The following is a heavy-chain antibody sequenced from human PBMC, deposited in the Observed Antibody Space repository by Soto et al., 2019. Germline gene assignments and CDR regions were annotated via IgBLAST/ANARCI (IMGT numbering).Heavy chain of an antibody. J-gene: IGHJ6*02. V-gene: IGHV3-30-3*01. CDR3: ARDRGAGMENYFGMDV. D-gene: IGHD3-10*01. Sequence: QMQLVESGGGVVQPGRSLRLSCVASGFTFDLNGLHWVRQAPGKGLEWVTVISYDGSDKYYADSLKGRVTVSRDNTKNTLSLHVDRVRTEDTAIYYCARDRGAGMENYFGMDVWGQGTTVTVSS. CDR1: GFTFDLNG. CDR2: ISYDGSDK.